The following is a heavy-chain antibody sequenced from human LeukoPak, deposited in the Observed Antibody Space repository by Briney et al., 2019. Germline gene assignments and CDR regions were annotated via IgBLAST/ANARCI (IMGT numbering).Heavy chain of an antibody. Sequence: SETLSLTCAVYGGSFSGYYWSWIRQPPGKGLEWIGYIYYSGSTNYNPSLKSRVTISVDTSKNQFSLKLSSVTAADTAVYYCARQADYGDYGDWGQGTLVTVSS. CDR2: IYYSGST. J-gene: IGHJ4*02. CDR1: GGSFSGYY. CDR3: ARQADYGDYGD. D-gene: IGHD4-17*01. V-gene: IGHV4-59*08.